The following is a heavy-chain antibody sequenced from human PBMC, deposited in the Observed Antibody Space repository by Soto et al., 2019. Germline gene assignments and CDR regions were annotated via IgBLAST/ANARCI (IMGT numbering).Heavy chain of an antibody. D-gene: IGHD3-10*01. CDR1: GGSISSYY. V-gene: IGHV4-59*01. Sequence: TSETLSLTCTVSGGSISSYYWSWIRQPPGKGLEWIGYIYYSGSTNYNPSLKSRVTISVDTSKNQFSLKLSSVTAADTAVYYCARVGSMVRDPYYYYGMDVWGQGPTVTVSS. J-gene: IGHJ6*02. CDR2: IYYSGST. CDR3: ARVGSMVRDPYYYYGMDV.